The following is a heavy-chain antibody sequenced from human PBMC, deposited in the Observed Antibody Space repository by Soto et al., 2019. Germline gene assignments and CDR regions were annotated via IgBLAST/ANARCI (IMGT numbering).Heavy chain of an antibody. CDR3: AKSRRRYCSGGSCYGLDY. CDR2: ISGSGGST. CDR1: GFTFSSYA. V-gene: IGHV3-23*01. Sequence: AGGSLRLSCAASGFTFSSYAMSWVRQAPGKGLEWVSAISGSGGSTYYADSVKGRFTISRDNSKNTLYLQMNSLRAEDTAVYYYAKSRRRYCSGGSCYGLDYWGQGTLVTVSS. D-gene: IGHD2-15*01. J-gene: IGHJ4*02.